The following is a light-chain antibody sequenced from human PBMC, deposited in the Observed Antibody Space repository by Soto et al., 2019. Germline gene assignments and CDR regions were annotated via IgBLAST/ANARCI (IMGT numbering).Light chain of an antibody. CDR2: EVN. Sequence: QSALTQPPSASESPGQSVAISCTGTSSDVGGYNYVSWYQQHPGKAPKLMIYEVNKRPSGVPDRFSGSKSGNTASLTVSGLQAEDEADYYCSSYTSSTDYVFGTGTKVTVL. CDR3: SSYTSSTDYV. CDR1: SSDVGGYNY. V-gene: IGLV2-8*01. J-gene: IGLJ1*01.